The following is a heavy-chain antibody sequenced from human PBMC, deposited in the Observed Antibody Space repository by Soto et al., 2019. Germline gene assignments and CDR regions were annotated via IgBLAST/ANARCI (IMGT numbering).Heavy chain of an antibody. Sequence: EVQLVESGGGLIQPGGSLRLSCAASGFTFGNYWMHWVRQSPGKGLVWVSSINGDGSSKTYADSVEGRFTVSRDSAKNTLHLQMNSLTVEDTAVYYCVRDAGHRGDCWGKGTLVTVSS. CDR3: VRDAGHRGDC. CDR2: INGDGSSK. CDR1: GFTFGNYW. J-gene: IGHJ4*02. D-gene: IGHD2-21*01. V-gene: IGHV3-74*03.